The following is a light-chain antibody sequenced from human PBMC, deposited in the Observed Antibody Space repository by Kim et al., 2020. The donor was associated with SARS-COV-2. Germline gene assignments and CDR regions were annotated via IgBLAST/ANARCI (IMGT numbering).Light chain of an antibody. Sequence: EIVLMQSPGTLSLSPGERAALSCRASQSVSSSYLAWYQQKPGQAPRLLIYAASTRATGIPDRFSGSGSGTDFTLSISRLEPEDFAVYYCQQYGSSPRITFGQGTRLEIK. V-gene: IGKV3-20*01. CDR2: AAS. J-gene: IGKJ5*01. CDR1: QSVSSSY. CDR3: QQYGSSPRIT.